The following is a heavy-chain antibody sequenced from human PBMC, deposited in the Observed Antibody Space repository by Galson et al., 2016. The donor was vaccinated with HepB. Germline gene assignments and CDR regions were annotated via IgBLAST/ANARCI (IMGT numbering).Heavy chain of an antibody. D-gene: IGHD5-18*01. Sequence: SLRLSCAASGFSFSDYYMSWIRQAPGKGLEWVSFISSGGGAFSYVDSVKGRFTISRDNAKNSLYLQMNSLRAEDTAAYDCVSDGLWIHDYWGQGTLVTVSS. CDR1: GFSFSDYY. CDR3: VSDGLWIHDY. V-gene: IGHV3-11*01. J-gene: IGHJ4*02. CDR2: ISSGGGAF.